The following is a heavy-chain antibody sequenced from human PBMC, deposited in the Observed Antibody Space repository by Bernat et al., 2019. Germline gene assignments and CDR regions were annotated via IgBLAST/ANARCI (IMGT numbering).Heavy chain of an antibody. CDR2: ISYDGSNK. CDR3: AREGPTTVVSFDY. D-gene: IGHD4-23*01. V-gene: IGHV3-30-3*01. Sequence: QVQLVESGGGVVQPGRSLRLSCAVSGFTFSSHTLRWVRQAPGKGLEWVAVISYDGSNKYYADSVKGRFTISRDNSKNTLYLQMNSLRAEDTAVYYCAREGPTTVVSFDYWGQGTLVTVSS. J-gene: IGHJ4*02. CDR1: GFTFSSHT.